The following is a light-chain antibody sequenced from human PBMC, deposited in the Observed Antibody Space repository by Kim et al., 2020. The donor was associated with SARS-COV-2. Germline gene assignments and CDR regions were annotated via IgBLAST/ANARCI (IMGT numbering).Light chain of an antibody. CDR1: NSNIGTNS. V-gene: IGLV1-44*01. J-gene: IGLJ3*02. CDR3: ATWDDSLNGPV. Sequence: QSVLTQPPSASGTPGQRITISCSGSNSNIGTNSVNWYLHLPGTAPKLLAYNENQRPSGVPDRFSGSKSGTSASLAISGLQSEDGADYYCATWDDSLNGPVFGGGTQLTVL. CDR2: NEN.